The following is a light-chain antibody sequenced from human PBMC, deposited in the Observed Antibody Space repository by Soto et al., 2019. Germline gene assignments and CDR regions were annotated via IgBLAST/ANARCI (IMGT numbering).Light chain of an antibody. V-gene: IGKV3-15*01. Sequence: EIVLTQSPATLSLSPGDSATLSCRASQSVGPNLVWYQQRFGQSPRLLIYHVSTRATGVPARFSGSGSETEFTLTISSLQPEDFAIYYCHQYNNWPSWTLGQGTKVDIK. CDR3: HQYNNWPSWT. J-gene: IGKJ1*01. CDR1: QSVGPN. CDR2: HVS.